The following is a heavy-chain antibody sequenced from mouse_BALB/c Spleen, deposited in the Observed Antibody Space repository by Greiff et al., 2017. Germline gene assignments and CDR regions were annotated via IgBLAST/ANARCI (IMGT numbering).Heavy chain of an antibody. D-gene: IGHD2-10*01. V-gene: IGHV5-9-4*01. J-gene: IGHJ4*01. CDR3: ARGGTYYGNYAWAMDY. CDR2: ISSGGSYT. CDR1: GFTFSSYA. Sequence: EVKLLESGGGLVKPGGSLKLSCAASGFTFSSYAMSWVRQSPEKRLEWVAEISSGGSYTYYPDTVTGRFTISRDNAKNTLYLEMSSLRSEDTAMYYCARGGTYYGNYAWAMDYWGQGTSVTVSS.